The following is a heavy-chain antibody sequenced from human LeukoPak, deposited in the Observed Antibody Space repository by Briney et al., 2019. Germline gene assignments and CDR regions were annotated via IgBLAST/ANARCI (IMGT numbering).Heavy chain of an antibody. CDR3: ARDSPLVRVFDS. CDR2: INQDGSEK. J-gene: IGHJ4*02. CDR1: GFTFSSYW. V-gene: IGHV3-7*01. Sequence: GGSLRLSCAAAGFTFSSYWMSWVRQAPGEGLEWVANINQDGSEKYYVDSVKGRFTISRDNAKNSLYLQMNSLRAEDTAVYYCARDSPLVRVFDSWGQGTLVTVSS. D-gene: IGHD6-13*01.